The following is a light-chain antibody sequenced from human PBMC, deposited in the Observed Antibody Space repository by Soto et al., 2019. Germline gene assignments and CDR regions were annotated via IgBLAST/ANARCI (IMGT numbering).Light chain of an antibody. CDR1: QSVSPY. V-gene: IGKV3-11*01. J-gene: IGKJ5*01. CDR3: QQRSNWPIT. Sequence: EIVMTQSPATLSVSPGERYTLSCMASQSVSPYLAWYQQKPGQAPRLLIHGASTRATGITARFSGSGSGTDFTLTISSLEPEDFAVYYCQQRSNWPITVGQGTRLEIK. CDR2: GAS.